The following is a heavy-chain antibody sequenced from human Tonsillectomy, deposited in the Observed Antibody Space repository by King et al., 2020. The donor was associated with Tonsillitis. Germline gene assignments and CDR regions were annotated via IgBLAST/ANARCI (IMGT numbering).Heavy chain of an antibody. CDR3: DHSLCGGDCYIGSWFDP. CDR1: GFSLSTSGVG. CDR2: IYCNDDK. V-gene: IGHV2-5*01. Sequence: ITLKESGPTLVKPTQTLTLTCTFSGFSLSTSGVGVGWIRQPPGKALEWLALIYCNDDKRYSPSLKSRLTITKETSKNQVVLTMTNMDPVDTATYYCDHSLCGGDCYIGSWFDPWGQGILVTVSS. D-gene: IGHD2-21*01. J-gene: IGHJ5*02.